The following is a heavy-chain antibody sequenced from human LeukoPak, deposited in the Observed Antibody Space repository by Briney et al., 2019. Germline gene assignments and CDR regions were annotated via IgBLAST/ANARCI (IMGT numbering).Heavy chain of an antibody. Sequence: PGGSLRLSCAASGFTFSSYWMSWVRQAPGKGLEWVANIKQDGSEKYYVDSVKGRFTISRDNAKNSLYLQMNSLRAEDTALYYCARAPIAAAGHAFDIWGQGTMVTVSS. CDR2: IKQDGSEK. CDR3: ARAPIAAAGHAFDI. J-gene: IGHJ3*02. D-gene: IGHD6-13*01. CDR1: GFTFSSYW. V-gene: IGHV3-7*03.